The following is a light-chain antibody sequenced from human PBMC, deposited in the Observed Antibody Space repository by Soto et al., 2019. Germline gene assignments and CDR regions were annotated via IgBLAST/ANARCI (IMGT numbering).Light chain of an antibody. V-gene: IGKV3-20*01. CDR3: QQYGTSPPLT. J-gene: IGKJ4*01. CDR2: GVS. Sequence: EIVMTQSPATLSVSPGERATISCRASQSVCRGCLAWYQQKSGQAPRLLIFGVSNRATGIPDRFSGSGSGTDFTLTISRLEPEDFAVYFCQQYGTSPPLTFGGGTRVDI. CDR1: QSVCRGC.